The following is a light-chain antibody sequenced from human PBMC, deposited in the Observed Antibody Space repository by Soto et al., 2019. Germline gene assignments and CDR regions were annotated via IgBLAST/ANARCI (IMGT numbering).Light chain of an antibody. Sequence: QSALTQPPSASGFPGQSVTISCTGTSSDVGYYDYVSWYQQHPGKAPKLVIYEVTKRPSGVPDRVSASKSGNTASLTVSGLRAEDEADYYCSSYAGSNNFDFGSGTKVTVL. V-gene: IGLV2-8*01. CDR2: EVT. J-gene: IGLJ1*01. CDR1: SSDVGYYDY. CDR3: SSYAGSNNFD.